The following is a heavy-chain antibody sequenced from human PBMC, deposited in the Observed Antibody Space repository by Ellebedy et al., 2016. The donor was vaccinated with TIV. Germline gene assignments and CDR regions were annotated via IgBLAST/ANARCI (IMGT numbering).Heavy chain of an antibody. CDR1: GFTFSSYA. J-gene: IGHJ6*02. D-gene: IGHD4-17*01. Sequence: GESLKISXAASGFTFSSYAMHWVRQAPGKGLEWVAVISYDGSNKYYADSVKGRFTISRDNSKNTLYLQMNSLRAEDTAVYYCATGRIDYGDYYYGMDVWGQGTTVTVSS. CDR3: ATGRIDYGDYYYGMDV. CDR2: ISYDGSNK. V-gene: IGHV3-30-3*01.